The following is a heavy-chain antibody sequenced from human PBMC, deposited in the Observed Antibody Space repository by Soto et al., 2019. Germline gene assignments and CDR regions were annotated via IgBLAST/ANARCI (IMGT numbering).Heavy chain of an antibody. CDR2: VSFDGSNK. CDR3: AREQTGITTTGGGRIEH. Sequence: VQLVESGGGVVQPGRSLRLSCAASVFTFSTHAMHWVRQAPGKGLECVAIVSFDGSNKYYADSVKGRFTIPRDNSKNTLYLQMSGLTPEDKAVSYCAREQTGITTTGGGRIEHWGQGTLVTVSS. D-gene: IGHD1-20*01. J-gene: IGHJ4*02. CDR1: VFTFSTHA. V-gene: IGHV3-30-3*01.